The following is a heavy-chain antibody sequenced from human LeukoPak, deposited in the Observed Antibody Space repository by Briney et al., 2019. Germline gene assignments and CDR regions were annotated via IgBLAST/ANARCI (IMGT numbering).Heavy chain of an antibody. J-gene: IGHJ5*02. Sequence: GGSLRLSCAASGFTFSSYAMSWVRQAPGKGLEWVSVIYSGGGTFYADSVKGRFTISRDNSNNTLYLQMNSLRVEDTAVYYCASRILLAASWGQGTLVTVSS. CDR1: GFTFSSYA. V-gene: IGHV3-23*03. CDR2: IYSGGGT. D-gene: IGHD2-8*01. CDR3: ASRILLAAS.